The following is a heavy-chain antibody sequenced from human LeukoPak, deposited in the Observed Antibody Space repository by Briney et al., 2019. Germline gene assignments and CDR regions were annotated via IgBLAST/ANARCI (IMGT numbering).Heavy chain of an antibody. CDR3: AREVTYYDYVWGSYRYFDY. D-gene: IGHD3-16*02. CDR2: IIPILGIA. V-gene: IGHV1-69*04. Sequence: ASVKVSCKASGGTFISYAISWVRQAPGQGREWMGRIIPILGIANYAQKLQGRVTITADKSTSTAYMELNSLRSDDTAVYYCAREVTYYDYVWGSYRYFDYWGQGTLVTVSS. J-gene: IGHJ4*02. CDR1: GGTFISYA.